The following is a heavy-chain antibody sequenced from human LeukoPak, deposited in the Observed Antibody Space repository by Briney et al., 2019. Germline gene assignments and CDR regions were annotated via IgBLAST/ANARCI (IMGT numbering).Heavy chain of an antibody. CDR3: ARDGGGINSWFWAYDY. CDR1: GFSFSNYA. Sequence: GGSLRLSCAASGFSFSNYAMSWVRQDPGKGLEWASVISGSGRSTYYADSVRGRFTISRDNSKNTLYLQVNSLSAEDTAVYYCARDGGGINSWFWAYDYWGQGALVTVTS. CDR2: ISGSGRST. V-gene: IGHV3-23*01. D-gene: IGHD2-21*01. J-gene: IGHJ4*02.